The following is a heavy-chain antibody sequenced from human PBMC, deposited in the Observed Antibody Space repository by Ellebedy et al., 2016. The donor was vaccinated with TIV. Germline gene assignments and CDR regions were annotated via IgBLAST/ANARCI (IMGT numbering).Heavy chain of an antibody. D-gene: IGHD3-22*01. Sequence: GGSLSLSXLVPGFTFSDFSFAWVRQAPCVSLDWLSFLSFDGSNKYYAESVKGRFTISRDDSKNTLYLQVDSLGVDDMAVYFCARGETYYSDDNNYGSEYWGQGTLVGVSS. CDR2: LSFDGSNK. CDR3: ARGETYYSDDNNYGSEY. J-gene: IGHJ4*02. V-gene: IGHV3-30*04. CDR1: GFTFSDFS.